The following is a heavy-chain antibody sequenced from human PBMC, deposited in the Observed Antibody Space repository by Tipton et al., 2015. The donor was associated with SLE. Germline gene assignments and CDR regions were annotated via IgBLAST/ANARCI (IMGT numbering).Heavy chain of an antibody. CDR2: ISSSSSYR. Sequence: SLRLSCAASGFTFSSYWMHWVRQAPGKGLEWVSSISSSSSYRYYADSVKGRFTISRDNAKNTLYLQMNSLRAEDTAVYYCARDGTVTTSFDYWGQGTLVTVSS. CDR3: ARDGTVTTSFDY. CDR1: GFTFSSYW. D-gene: IGHD4-17*01. J-gene: IGHJ4*02. V-gene: IGHV3-21*01.